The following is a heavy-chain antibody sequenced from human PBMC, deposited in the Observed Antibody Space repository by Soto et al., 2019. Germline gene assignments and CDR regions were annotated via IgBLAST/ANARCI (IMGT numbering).Heavy chain of an antibody. CDR3: TKEYIVGTTWGYFES. CDR2: ISYDGSNE. D-gene: IGHD1-1*01. V-gene: IGHV3-30*18. J-gene: IGHJ4*02. Sequence: QVQLVQSGGGVVQPGRSLRLSCVASEFIFSTYGMHWVRQVPGKGLEWVAHISYDGSNEYYADSVKGRFTVSRDNAKNTLDLQMNGLKTEDTALYYCTKEYIVGTTWGYFESWGQGALVIVSS. CDR1: EFIFSTYG.